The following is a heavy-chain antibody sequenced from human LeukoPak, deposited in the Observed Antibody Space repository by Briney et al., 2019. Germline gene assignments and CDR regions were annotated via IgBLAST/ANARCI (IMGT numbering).Heavy chain of an antibody. D-gene: IGHD6-19*01. CDR2: VSDIGNST. J-gene: IGHJ5*02. CDR3: AKGDSSGNWFDA. CDR1: GFTFNDYA. Sequence: GGSLRLSCAATGFTFNDYAMSWVRQSPATGLEWVSAVSDIGNSTFYADALMGRFTISRDNSKNTLFLQMNDLRIDDTAVYYCAKGDSSGNWFDAWGQGTLVSVSS. V-gene: IGHV3-23*01.